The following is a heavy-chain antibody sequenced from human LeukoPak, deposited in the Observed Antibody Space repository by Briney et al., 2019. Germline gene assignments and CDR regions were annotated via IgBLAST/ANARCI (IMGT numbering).Heavy chain of an antibody. J-gene: IGHJ4*02. Sequence: KTPETLSLTCAVSGYSISSGYYWGWIRQPPGKGLEWIGSIYHSGSTYYNPSLKSRVTISVDTSKNQFSLKLSSVTAADTAVYYCARLGYDFWSGYYFEYWGQGTLVTVSS. CDR1: GYSISSGYY. V-gene: IGHV4-38-2*01. CDR3: ARLGYDFWSGYYFEY. D-gene: IGHD3-3*01. CDR2: IYHSGST.